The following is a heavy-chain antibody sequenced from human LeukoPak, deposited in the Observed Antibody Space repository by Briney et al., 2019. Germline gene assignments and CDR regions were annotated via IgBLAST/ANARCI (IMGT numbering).Heavy chain of an antibody. Sequence: SETLSLTCTVSGDSISSYYWSWIRLPPGKGLEWIGYIYYTGSTNYNPSLKSQVTISVDTSKNQFSLKLSSVTAADTAVYYCARDRCGRTSCYPGAFDIWGQGTMVTVSS. V-gene: IGHV4-59*01. J-gene: IGHJ3*02. D-gene: IGHD2-2*01. CDR3: ARDRCGRTSCYPGAFDI. CDR1: GDSISSYY. CDR2: IYYTGST.